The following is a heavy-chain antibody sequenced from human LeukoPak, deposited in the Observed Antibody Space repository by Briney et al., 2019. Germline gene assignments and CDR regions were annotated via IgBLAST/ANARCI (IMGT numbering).Heavy chain of an antibody. D-gene: IGHD2-15*01. CDR3: ARDGVVVAAYYYYYYMDV. CDR1: GFTFSSYT. Sequence: GGSLRLSCAAAGFTFSSYTMNWVRQAPGKGLEWVSYISSSSSTIYYADSVKGRFTISRDNAKNSLYLQMNSLRAEDTAVYYCARDGVVVAAYYYYYYMDVWGKGTTVTVSS. CDR2: ISSSSSTI. V-gene: IGHV3-48*01. J-gene: IGHJ6*03.